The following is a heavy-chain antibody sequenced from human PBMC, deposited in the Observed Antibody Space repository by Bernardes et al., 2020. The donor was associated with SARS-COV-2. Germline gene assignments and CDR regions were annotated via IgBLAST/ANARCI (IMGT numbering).Heavy chain of an antibody. D-gene: IGHD3-10*01. Sequence: SETLSLTCIVSDCSMTSYYWSWIRQPPGRGLEWIAYIFYNGDTNYTPSLASRVTITVDTSKNQFSLKLTSTTAADTAVYFCARMRPGRLLWDYCGQGALGTVCS. J-gene: IGHJ4*02. CDR2: IFYNGDT. CDR1: DCSMTSYY. CDR3: ARMRPGRLLWDY. V-gene: IGHV4-59*12.